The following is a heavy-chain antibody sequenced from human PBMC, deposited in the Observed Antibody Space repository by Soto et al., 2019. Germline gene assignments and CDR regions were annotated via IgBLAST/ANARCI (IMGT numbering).Heavy chain of an antibody. CDR3: ARANWYSEY. Sequence: QVHLQESGPGLVKPSETLSLTCTVSGGSINNHYWSWIRQPPGEGLEWIGYIYYTGSTNYNPSLKSRVTMSVDTSKNQFSLNLASLTAADTVIYYCARANWYSEYWGQGTLVTVSS. D-gene: IGHD7-27*01. CDR2: IYYTGST. J-gene: IGHJ4*02. CDR1: GGSINNHY. V-gene: IGHV4-59*11.